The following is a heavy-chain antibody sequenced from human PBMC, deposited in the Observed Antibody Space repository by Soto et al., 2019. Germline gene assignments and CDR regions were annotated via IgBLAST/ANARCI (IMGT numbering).Heavy chain of an antibody. V-gene: IGHV4-39*01. Sequence: PGKGLEWIGSIYYSGSTYYNPSLKSRVTISVDTSKNQFSLKLSSVTAADTAVYYCARLYLFVGAAFDASWGKGIPVTGTS. CDR2: IYYSGST. D-gene: IGHD1-26*01. CDR3: ARLYLFVGAAFDAS. J-gene: IGHJ5*02.